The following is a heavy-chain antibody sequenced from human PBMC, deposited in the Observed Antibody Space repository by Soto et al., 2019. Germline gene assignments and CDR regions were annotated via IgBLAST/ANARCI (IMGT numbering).Heavy chain of an antibody. V-gene: IGHV1-69*01. Sequence: QVQLVQSGAEVKKPGSSVKVSCKASGGTFSSYAISWVRQAPGQGLEWMGGIIPLFGTANYAQKFQGRVTITADESTSTAYMDLSSLRSEDTAVYYCARLVQDSSGYPPLDYWGQGTLVNVSS. CDR1: GGTFSSYA. CDR3: ARLVQDSSGYPPLDY. J-gene: IGHJ4*02. D-gene: IGHD3-22*01. CDR2: IIPLFGTA.